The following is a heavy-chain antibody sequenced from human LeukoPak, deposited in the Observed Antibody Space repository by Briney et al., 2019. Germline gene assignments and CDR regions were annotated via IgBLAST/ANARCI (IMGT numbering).Heavy chain of an antibody. CDR3: ARDSPSVYYRLGAFDI. D-gene: IGHD3-10*01. CDR1: GFSFSTYS. J-gene: IGHJ3*02. CDR2: VSFSSTTI. Sequence: GGSLRLSCAASGFSFSTYSMNWVRQAPGKGLEWVSYVSFSSTTIYYADSVKGRFTISRDNAKNSLYLQMDSLRAEDTAMYYCARDSPSVYYRLGAFDIWGQGTMVTVSS. V-gene: IGHV3-48*01.